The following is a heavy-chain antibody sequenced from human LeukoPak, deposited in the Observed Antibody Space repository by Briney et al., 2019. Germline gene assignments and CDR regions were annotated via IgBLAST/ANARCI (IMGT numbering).Heavy chain of an antibody. V-gene: IGHV3-30*18. Sequence: PGRSLRLSCAASGFTFSSYGMHWVRQAPGKGLEWVAVISYDGSNKYYADSVKGRFTVSRDNSKNTLYLQMNSLRSEDTAVCYCAKDITRRWEAFDYWGQGTLVTVSS. D-gene: IGHD1-26*01. CDR1: GFTFSSYG. J-gene: IGHJ4*02. CDR2: ISYDGSNK. CDR3: AKDITRRWEAFDY.